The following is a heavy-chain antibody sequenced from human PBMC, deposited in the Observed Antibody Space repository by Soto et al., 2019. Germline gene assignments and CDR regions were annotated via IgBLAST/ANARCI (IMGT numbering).Heavy chain of an antibody. CDR2: ISSNGGST. V-gene: IGHV3-64*01. D-gene: IGHD2-2*01. Sequence: PGGSLRLSCAASGFTFSSYAMHWVRQAPGKGLEYVSAISSNGGSTYYANSVKGRFTISRDNSKNTLYLQMGSLRAEDMAVYYCARGPVVAAGTDFDYWGQGTLVTVSS. CDR3: ARGPVVAAGTDFDY. CDR1: GFTFSSYA. J-gene: IGHJ4*02.